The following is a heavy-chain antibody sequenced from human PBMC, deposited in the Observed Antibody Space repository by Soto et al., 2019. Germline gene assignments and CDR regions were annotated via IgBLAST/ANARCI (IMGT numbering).Heavy chain of an antibody. J-gene: IGHJ4*02. CDR2: ITSSGSNT. CDR3: AKEQGRVAVALDY. CDR1: GFTFSGYG. V-gene: IGHV3-23*01. D-gene: IGHD2-2*01. Sequence: EVQLLESGGDLVQPGGSLRLSCAASGFTFSGYGMSWVRQAPGKGLEWVSSITSSGSNTYYVDSVKGRFTISRDNSKNTLYLQMNSLTVEDTAVYYCAKEQGRVAVALDYWGQGTLVTVSS.